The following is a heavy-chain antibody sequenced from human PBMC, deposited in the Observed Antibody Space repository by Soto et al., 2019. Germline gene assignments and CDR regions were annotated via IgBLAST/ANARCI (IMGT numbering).Heavy chain of an antibody. Sequence: EVQLVESGGGLIQPGGSLRLSCAASGFTVSSNYMSWVRQAPGKGLEWVSVIYSGGSTYYADSVKGRFTISRDNSKNTLYLQMNSLRAEDTAVYYCARETPYSSSLKGWFDPWGQGTLVTVSS. CDR1: GFTVSSNY. V-gene: IGHV3-53*01. CDR3: ARETPYSSSLKGWFDP. J-gene: IGHJ5*02. D-gene: IGHD6-13*01. CDR2: IYSGGST.